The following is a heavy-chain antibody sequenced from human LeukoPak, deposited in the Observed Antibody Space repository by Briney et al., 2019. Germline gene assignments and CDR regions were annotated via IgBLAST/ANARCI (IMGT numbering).Heavy chain of an antibody. CDR1: GGSISSYY. CDR2: IYTSGST. CDR3: ARTYYDFWSGYWFDP. Sequence: SETLSLTCTVSGGSISSYYWSWIRQPAGKGLEWIGRIYTSGSTNYNPSLKSRVTISVDTSKNQFSLKLSSVTAADTAVYYCARTYYDFWSGYWFDPWGQGTLVTVSS. D-gene: IGHD3-3*01. J-gene: IGHJ5*02. V-gene: IGHV4-4*07.